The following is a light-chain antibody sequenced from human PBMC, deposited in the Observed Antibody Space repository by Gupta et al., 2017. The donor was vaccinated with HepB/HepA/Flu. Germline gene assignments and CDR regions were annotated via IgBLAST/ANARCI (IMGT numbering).Light chain of an antibody. V-gene: IGLV3-1*01. CDR3: QEWDRSTQGV. CDR2: QDS. J-gene: IGLJ2*01. Sequence: YELTQPPSLSVSPGQPASITCPRDKLGDKDACWYQQKPGQSPVLVLYQDSKRPSGIPGRVSGSNSGTTATLTISGTEAMDDAYYDCQEWDRSTQGVFGGGTKLTVL. CDR1: KLGDKD.